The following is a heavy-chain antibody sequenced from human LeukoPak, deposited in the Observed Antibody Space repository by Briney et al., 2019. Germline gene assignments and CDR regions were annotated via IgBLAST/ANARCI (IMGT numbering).Heavy chain of an antibody. CDR1: GGSISSYY. V-gene: IGHV4-59*01. D-gene: IGHD3-10*01. CDR3: ARLLWFGELDRWFDP. CDR2: IYYSGST. Sequence: PSETLSLTCTVSGGSISSYYWSWIRQPPGNGLEWIGCIYYSGSTNYNPSLKSRVTISVDTSKNQFSLKLSSVTAADTAVYYCARLLWFGELDRWFDPWGQGTLVTVSS. J-gene: IGHJ5*02.